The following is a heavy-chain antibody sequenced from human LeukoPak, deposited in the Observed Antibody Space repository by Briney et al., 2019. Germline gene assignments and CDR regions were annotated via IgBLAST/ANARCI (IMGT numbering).Heavy chain of an antibody. J-gene: IGHJ3*02. CDR1: GGSISSYY. CDR2: IYYSGST. D-gene: IGHD4-17*01. Sequence: SETLSLTCTVSGGSISSYYWSWIRQPPGKGLEWIGYIYYSGSTNYNPSLKSRVNISVDTSKNQFSLKLSSVTAAVTAVYYCARLATTVTTGSSHAFDIWGQGTMVTVSS. CDR3: ARLATTVTTGSSHAFDI. V-gene: IGHV4-59*08.